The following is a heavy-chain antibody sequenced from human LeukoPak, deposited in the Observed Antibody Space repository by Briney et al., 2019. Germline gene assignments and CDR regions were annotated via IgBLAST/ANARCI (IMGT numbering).Heavy chain of an antibody. V-gene: IGHV3-23*01. J-gene: IGHJ4*02. Sequence: GGSRRLSCTASGFTFGDYAMSWVRQAPGKGLEWVSAISGSGGSTYYADSAKGRFTISKDNSKNTLYLQMNSLRAEDTAVYYCAKDIAFDYDSSGYYSQFTLDYWGQGTLVTVSS. D-gene: IGHD3-22*01. CDR1: GFTFGDYA. CDR3: AKDIAFDYDSSGYYSQFTLDY. CDR2: ISGSGGST.